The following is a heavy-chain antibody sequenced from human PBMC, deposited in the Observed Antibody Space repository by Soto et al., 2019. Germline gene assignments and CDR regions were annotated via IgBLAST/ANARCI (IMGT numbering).Heavy chain of an antibody. J-gene: IGHJ6*02. Sequence: LSLTCAVSGYSISSGYYWGWIRQPPGKGLEWIGSIYHSGSTYYNPSLKSRVTISVDTSKNQFSLKLSSVTAAGTAVYYCARDMKWELLSDYYYGMAVWGQGTTVTVSS. CDR3: ARDMKWELLSDYYYGMAV. D-gene: IGHD1-26*01. CDR1: GYSISSGYY. V-gene: IGHV4-38-2*02. CDR2: IYHSGST.